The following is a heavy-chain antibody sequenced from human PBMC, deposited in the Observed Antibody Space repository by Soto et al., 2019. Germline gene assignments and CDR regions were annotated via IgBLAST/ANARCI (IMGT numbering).Heavy chain of an antibody. CDR2: ISGSGGST. D-gene: IGHD6-13*01. Sequence: PGGSLRLSCAASGFTFSSYAMSWVRQAPGKGLEWVSAISGSGGSTYYADSVKGRFTISRDNSKNTLYLQMNSLRAEDTAVYYCAAPVPGIERYYYYYMDVWGKGTTVTVSS. J-gene: IGHJ6*03. CDR1: GFTFSSYA. CDR3: AAPVPGIERYYYYYMDV. V-gene: IGHV3-23*01.